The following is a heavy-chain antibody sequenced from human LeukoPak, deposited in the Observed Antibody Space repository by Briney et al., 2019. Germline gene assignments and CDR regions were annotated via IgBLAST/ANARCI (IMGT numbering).Heavy chain of an antibody. V-gene: IGHV4-59*01. D-gene: IGHD6-13*01. J-gene: IGHJ2*01. CDR1: GGSISNYY. CDR3: ARVYYSSSYDYWYFDL. CDR2: IYYSGST. Sequence: SETLSLICTVSGGSISNYYWSWIRQPPGKGLEWIGYIYYSGSTNYNPSLKSRVTISVDTSKNQFSLKLSSVTAADTAVYYCARVYYSSSYDYWYFDLWGRGTLVSVSS.